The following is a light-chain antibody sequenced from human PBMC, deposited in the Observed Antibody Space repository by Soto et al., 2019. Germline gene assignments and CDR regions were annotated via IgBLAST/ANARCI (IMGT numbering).Light chain of an antibody. V-gene: IGKV4-1*01. J-gene: IGKJ5*01. CDR3: QQYYSIPFT. CDR2: GAS. CDR1: QSVLYNSNNKNH. Sequence: DFVMTQAPDSLAVSLGERATINCKSSQSVLYNSNNKNHLGWLQQKPGHPPKLLIYGASFRPSGVPDRFSGSGSGTDFTLTISSLQAEDVAVYYCQQYYSIPFTFGQGTRLEIK.